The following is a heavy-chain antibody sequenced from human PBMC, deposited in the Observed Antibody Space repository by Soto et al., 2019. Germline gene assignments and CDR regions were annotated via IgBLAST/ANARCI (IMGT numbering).Heavy chain of an antibody. V-gene: IGHV1-8*01. CDR1: GYTFTSYD. CDR3: ARERSSGWYVDY. CDR2: MNPNSGNT. J-gene: IGHJ4*02. Sequence: QVQLVLYGAEVKKPGASVKVSCKASGYTFTSYDINWVRQATGQGLEWMGWMNPNSGNTGYAQKFQGRVTMTRNTSINTAYMELSSLRSEDTAVYYCARERSSGWYVDYWGQGTLVTVSS. D-gene: IGHD6-19*01.